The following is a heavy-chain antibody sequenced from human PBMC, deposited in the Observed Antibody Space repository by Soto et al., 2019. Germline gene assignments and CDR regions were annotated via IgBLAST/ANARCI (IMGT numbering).Heavy chain of an antibody. CDR1: GGTFSSYA. CDR2: IIPIFGTA. CDR3: ARVESSSWSDYYYYGMDV. Sequence: GASVKVSCKASGGTFSSYANSWVRQAPGQGLEWMGGIIPIFGTANYAQKFQGRVTITADKSTSTAYMELSSLRSEDTAVYYCARVESSSWSDYYYYGMDVWGQGTTVTVSS. V-gene: IGHV1-69*06. J-gene: IGHJ6*02. D-gene: IGHD6-13*01.